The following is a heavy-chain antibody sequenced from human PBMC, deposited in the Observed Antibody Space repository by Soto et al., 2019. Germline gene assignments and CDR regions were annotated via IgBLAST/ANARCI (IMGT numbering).Heavy chain of an antibody. CDR3: ARDTVVTPGLNYYYYYGMDV. V-gene: IGHV3-66*01. CDR1: GFTVSSNY. D-gene: IGHD2-21*02. J-gene: IGHJ6*02. CDR2: IYSGGST. Sequence: EVQLVESGGGLVQPGGSLRLSCAASGFTVSSNYMSWVRQAPGKGLEWVSVIYSGGSTYYADSVKGRFTISRDNSKNTLYLQMNSLRAEDTAVYYCARDTVVTPGLNYYYYYGMDVWGQGTTVTVSS.